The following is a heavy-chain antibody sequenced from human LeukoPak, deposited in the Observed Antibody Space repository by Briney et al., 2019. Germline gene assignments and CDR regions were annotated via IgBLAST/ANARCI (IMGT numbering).Heavy chain of an antibody. CDR3: ARLVWYSRRGSDY. J-gene: IGHJ4*02. CDR2: INHSGST. Sequence: SETLSLTCTVSGGSISSSSYYWGWIRQPPGKGLEWIGEINHSGSTNYNPSLKSRVTISVDTSKNQFSLKLSSVTAADTAVYYCARLVWYSRRGSDYWGQGTLVTVSS. D-gene: IGHD3-3*01. V-gene: IGHV4-39*07. CDR1: GGSISSSSYY.